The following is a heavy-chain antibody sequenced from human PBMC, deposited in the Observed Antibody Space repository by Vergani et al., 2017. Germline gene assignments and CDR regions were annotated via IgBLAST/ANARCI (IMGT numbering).Heavy chain of an antibody. J-gene: IGHJ5*02. CDR3: ARGVTMIVVVIPHSWFDP. CDR1: GWSFSGYY. D-gene: IGHD3-22*01. V-gene: IGHV4-34*01. CDR2: INHSGST. Sequence: QVQLQQWGAGLLKPSETLSLTCAVYGWSFSGYYWSWIRQPPGKGLEWIGEINHSGSTNYNPSLKSRVTISVDTSKNQFSLKLSSVTAADTAVYYCARGVTMIVVVIPHSWFDPWGQGTLVTVSS.